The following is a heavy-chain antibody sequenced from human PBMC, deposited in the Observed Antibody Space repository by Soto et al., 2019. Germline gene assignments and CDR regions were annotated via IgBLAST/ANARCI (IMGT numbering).Heavy chain of an antibody. V-gene: IGHV1-8*01. CDR1: GYTFTSYE. J-gene: IGHJ4*02. Sequence: ASVKVSCKASGYTFTSYEIYWVRQATGQGLEWMGWRNPNTGDSGYAQKFQGRITVTSDTSINTVHMELSSLRSEDTAGYYCARRAETNGWNGFGADKYYFDFWGQGTLVTVSS. CDR2: RNPNTGDS. D-gene: IGHD3-3*01. CDR3: ARRAETNGWNGFGADKYYFDF.